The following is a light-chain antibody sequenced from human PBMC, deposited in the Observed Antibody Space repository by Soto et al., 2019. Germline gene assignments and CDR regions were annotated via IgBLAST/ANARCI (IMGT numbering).Light chain of an antibody. Sequence: EIVLTQSPGTLSLSPGKRATLSCRASQSVSSSYLAWYQQKPGQAPRLLIYGASSRATGIPDRFSGSGSGTDFTLTISRLEPEDFAVYYFQQYGSSPNTFGQGTKMEIK. CDR1: QSVSSSY. V-gene: IGKV3-20*01. J-gene: IGKJ2*01. CDR2: GAS. CDR3: QQYGSSPNT.